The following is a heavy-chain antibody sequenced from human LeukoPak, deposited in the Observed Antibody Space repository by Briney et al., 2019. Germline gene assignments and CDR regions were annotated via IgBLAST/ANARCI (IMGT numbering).Heavy chain of an antibody. D-gene: IGHD6-13*01. CDR2: ISGSGDST. CDR3: AAHSSSWSKGIDY. J-gene: IGHJ4*02. CDR1: GFTFSSYA. V-gene: IGHV3-23*01. Sequence: GGSLRLSCAASGFTFSSYAMSWVRQAPGKGLEWVSGISGSGDSTYYADSVKGRFTISRDNSKNTLYLQMNSLRAEDTAVYYCAAHSSSWSKGIDYWGQGTLVTVSS.